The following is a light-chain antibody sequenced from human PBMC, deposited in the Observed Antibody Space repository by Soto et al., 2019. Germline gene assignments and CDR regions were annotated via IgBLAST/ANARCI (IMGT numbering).Light chain of an antibody. Sequence: DIQVTQSPSTLSASVGDRVTITCRASQSISSWLAWYQQKPGKAPKLLIYDASSLESGVPSRFSGSGSGTEFTLTISSLQTDEFATYYCQQYNSYPTFGQGTKVEIK. CDR1: QSISSW. J-gene: IGKJ1*01. CDR3: QQYNSYPT. V-gene: IGKV1-5*01. CDR2: DAS.